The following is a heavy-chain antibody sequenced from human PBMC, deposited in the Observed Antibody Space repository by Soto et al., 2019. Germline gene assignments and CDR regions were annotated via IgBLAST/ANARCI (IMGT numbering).Heavy chain of an antibody. V-gene: IGHV3-72*01. Sequence: EVKLVASGGGLVQPGGSLSLSCAASGFNIRDHYMDWVRQAPGKGLAWVGLTRNKGASYTTEHAASVTGRFVISRDAATIAVYLQMNSLKTSDTSVQYCVIDGFFSLDLWGQGALVNAS. CDR3: VIDGFFSLDL. D-gene: IGHD5-12*01. CDR2: TRNKGASYTT. CDR1: GFNIRDHY. J-gene: IGHJ4*02.